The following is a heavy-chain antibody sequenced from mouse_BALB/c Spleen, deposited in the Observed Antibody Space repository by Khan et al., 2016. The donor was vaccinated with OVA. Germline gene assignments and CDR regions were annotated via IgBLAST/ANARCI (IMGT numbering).Heavy chain of an antibody. J-gene: IGHJ3*01. D-gene: IGHD1-2*01. CDR2: IWGDGST. Sequence: VQLQESGPGLVAPSQNLSITCTVSGFSLTDYGVNWIRQPPGKGLEWLGMIWGDGSTDYNSALKSRLSISKDNSKSQVFLKMNSLQTDDTARYYCARELRLGGLAYWGQGTLVTVSA. V-gene: IGHV2-6-7*01. CDR1: GFSLTDYG. CDR3: ARELRLGGLAY.